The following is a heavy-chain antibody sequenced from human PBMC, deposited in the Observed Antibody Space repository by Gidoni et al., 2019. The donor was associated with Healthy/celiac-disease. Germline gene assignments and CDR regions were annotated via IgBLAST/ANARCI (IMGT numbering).Heavy chain of an antibody. CDR3: TTTPYSSGYYYLEY. CDR2: IRSKAYGGTT. CDR1: GFTFGDYA. J-gene: IGHJ4*02. Sequence: EVQLVESGGGLVKPGRSLRLSCTASGFTFGDYALSWFRQAQGKGLEWVGFIRSKAYGGTTEYAASVKGRFTISRDDSKSIAYLQMNSLKTEDTAVYYCTTTPYSSGYYYLEYWGQGTLVTVSS. V-gene: IGHV3-49*05. D-gene: IGHD3-22*01.